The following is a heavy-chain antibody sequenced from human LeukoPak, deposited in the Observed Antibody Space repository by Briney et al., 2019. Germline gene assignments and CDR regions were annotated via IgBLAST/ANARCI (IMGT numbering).Heavy chain of an antibody. J-gene: IGHJ4*02. V-gene: IGHV3-7*01. Sequence: GGSLRLSCAASGFTFSRYWMSWVRQAPGKGLEWVATINQDGSGEYYVDSVKGRFTISRDNSKNTLYLQMNSLRAEDTAVYYCARESLRTTRDYWGQGTLVTVSS. CDR3: ARESLRTTRDY. D-gene: IGHD1-1*01. CDR1: GFTFSRYW. CDR2: INQDGSGE.